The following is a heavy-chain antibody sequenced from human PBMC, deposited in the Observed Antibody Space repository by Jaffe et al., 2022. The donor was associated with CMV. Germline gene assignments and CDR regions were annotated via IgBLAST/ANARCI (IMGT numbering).Heavy chain of an antibody. CDR2: INWNGAST. J-gene: IGHJ4*02. Sequence: EVQLVESGENVVRPGGSLRLSCAASGFTFDDYGMSWVRQAPGKGLEWVSGINWNGASTGYADSVKGRFTISRDNAKNSLFLQMNSLRAEDTALYYCARVRATSGWYGAFDSWGQGTLVTVSS. D-gene: IGHD6-19*01. CDR3: ARVRATSGWYGAFDS. V-gene: IGHV3-20*04. CDR1: GFTFDDYG.